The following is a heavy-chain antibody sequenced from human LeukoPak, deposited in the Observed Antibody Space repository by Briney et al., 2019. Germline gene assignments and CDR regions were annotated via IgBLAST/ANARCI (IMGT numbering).Heavy chain of an antibody. V-gene: IGHV4-59*01. D-gene: IGHD3-22*01. Sequence: NPSETLSLTCTVSGVSISGYYWSWIRQSPGKGLEWIGYIFYSGSTNYNPSLKSRVTISVDTSKNQFSLRLSSVTAADTAVYYCARVTGYIVEDYFDYWGQGTLVTVSS. J-gene: IGHJ4*02. CDR1: GVSISGYY. CDR3: ARVTGYIVEDYFDY. CDR2: IFYSGST.